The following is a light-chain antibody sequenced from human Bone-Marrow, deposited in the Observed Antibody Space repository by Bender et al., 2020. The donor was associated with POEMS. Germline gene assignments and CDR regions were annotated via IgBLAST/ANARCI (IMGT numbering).Light chain of an antibody. Sequence: SYDLTQPLSVSVALGETATITCGGTNIGNKNVHWYQQKSGQAPALVIHRDRDRPSGIPERFSGSNSGSTATLTISRAEAGDEADYFCQVWDHSGLVFGGGTKLTVL. CDR1: NIGNKN. CDR3: QVWDHSGLV. J-gene: IGLJ2*01. V-gene: IGLV3-9*01. CDR2: RDR.